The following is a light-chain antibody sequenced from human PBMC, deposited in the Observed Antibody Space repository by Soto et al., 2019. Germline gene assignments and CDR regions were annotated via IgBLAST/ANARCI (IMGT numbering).Light chain of an antibody. V-gene: IGKV3-20*01. Sequence: EVVLTQSPGTLSLSPGERATLSCRASQSVSSSYLAWYQQKPGQAPRLLIYGASSRATGILDRFSGSGSGTEFTLTISSLQSEDFAVYYCQQYNNWPLTFGGGTKV. CDR1: QSVSSSY. CDR3: QQYNNWPLT. CDR2: GAS. J-gene: IGKJ4*01.